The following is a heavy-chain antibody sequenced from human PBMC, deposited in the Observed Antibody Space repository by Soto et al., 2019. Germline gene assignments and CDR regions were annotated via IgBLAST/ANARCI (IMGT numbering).Heavy chain of an antibody. Sequence: SETLSLTCAVSSGSINSSNWWSWVRQPPGKGLEWIGEIYHSGSTNYNPSLKSRVTISVDKSKNQFSLKLSSVTAADTAVYYCAIAGIAAAGTRGGAFDIWGQGTMVTVSS. CDR3: AIAGIAAAGTRGGAFDI. CDR2: IYHSGST. V-gene: IGHV4-4*02. J-gene: IGHJ3*02. CDR1: SGSINSSNW. D-gene: IGHD6-13*01.